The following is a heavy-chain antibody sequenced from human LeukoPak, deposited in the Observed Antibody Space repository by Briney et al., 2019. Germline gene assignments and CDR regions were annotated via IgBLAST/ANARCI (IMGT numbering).Heavy chain of an antibody. CDR3: ARDLPPGTTREYYYYGMDV. V-gene: IGHV1-18*01. J-gene: IGHJ6*02. D-gene: IGHD1-1*01. Sequence: GASVKVSCKASGYTFTSYGISWVRQAPGQGLEWMGWISAYNGNTNYAQKLQGRVTMTTDTSTSTAYMELRSLRSDDTAVYYCARDLPPGTTREYYYYGMDVWGQGTTVTVSS. CDR1: GYTFTSYG. CDR2: ISAYNGNT.